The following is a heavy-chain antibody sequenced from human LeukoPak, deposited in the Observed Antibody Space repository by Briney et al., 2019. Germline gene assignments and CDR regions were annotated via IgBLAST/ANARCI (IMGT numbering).Heavy chain of an antibody. CDR3: ARAMSTTVTTNDY. J-gene: IGHJ4*02. D-gene: IGHD4-17*01. CDR1: GYTFTSYD. Sequence: GASVKVSCKASGYTFTSYDINWVRQAPGQGLEWMGIINPSGGSTSYAQKFQGRVTMTRDTSTSTVYMELSSLRSEDTAVYYCARAMSTTVTTNDYWGQGTLVTVSS. V-gene: IGHV1-46*01. CDR2: INPSGGST.